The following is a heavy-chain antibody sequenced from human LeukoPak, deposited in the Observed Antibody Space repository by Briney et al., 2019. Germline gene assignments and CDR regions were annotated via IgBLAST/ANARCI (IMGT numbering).Heavy chain of an antibody. CDR3: TRGGWYYYGSGSYFPPPDPFDY. V-gene: IGHV3-49*04. J-gene: IGHJ4*02. CDR1: GFTFNTYS. CDR2: IRSKAYGGTT. D-gene: IGHD3-10*01. Sequence: PGGSLRLSCEASGFTFNTYSMNWVRQAPGKGLEWVGFIRSKAYGGTTEYAASVKGRFTISRDDSKSIAYLQMNSLKTEDTAVYYCTRGGWYYYGSGSYFPPPDPFDYWGQGTLVTVSS.